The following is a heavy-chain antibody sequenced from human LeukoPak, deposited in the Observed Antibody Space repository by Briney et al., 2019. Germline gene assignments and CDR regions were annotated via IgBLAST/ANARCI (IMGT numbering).Heavy chain of an antibody. CDR2: ISYDGSNK. V-gene: IGHV3-30-3*01. J-gene: IGHJ4*02. Sequence: GGSLRLSCAASGFTFSSYAMHWVRRAPGKGLEWVAVISYDGSNKYYADSVKGRFTISRDNSKNTLYLQMNSLRAEDTAVYYCARGTYYDFWSGARPYYYDSSGYYLGFDYWGQGTLVTVSS. D-gene: IGHD3-22*01. CDR1: GFTFSSYA. CDR3: ARGTYYDFWSGARPYYYDSSGYYLGFDY.